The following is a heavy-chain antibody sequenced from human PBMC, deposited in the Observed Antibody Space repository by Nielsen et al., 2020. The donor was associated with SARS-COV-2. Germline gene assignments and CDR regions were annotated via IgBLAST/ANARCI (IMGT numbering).Heavy chain of an antibody. J-gene: IGHJ6*02. D-gene: IGHD1-1*01. CDR1: GFTFSNYG. CDR2: IWFDGTNQ. Sequence: GGSLRLSCAASGFTFSNYGMHWVRQAPGKGLEWVAVIWFDGTNQYYADSVKGRFTISRDNSKKSLYLQMNSLRAEDTAVYYCARSTGGIRELEGYYYYYYGMDVWGQGTTVTVSS. CDR3: ARSTGGIRELEGYYYYYYGMDV. V-gene: IGHV3-33*01.